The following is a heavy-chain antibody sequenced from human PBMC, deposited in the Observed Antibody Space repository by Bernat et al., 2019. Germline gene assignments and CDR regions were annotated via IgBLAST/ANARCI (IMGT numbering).Heavy chain of an antibody. CDR1: GFTFGESG. CDR3: ARELTDSSGITYYFDY. D-gene: IGHD6-19*01. Sequence: EVQLLESGGGVVRPGGSLRLSCEASGFTFGESGMSWVRQVPGKGLEWVCDINWNGRITGYVDSVKGRFTISRDNAKNSLHLQMNSLRAEDTALYYCARELTDSSGITYYFDYWGHGTLVTVSS. CDR2: INWNGRIT. V-gene: IGHV3-20*04. J-gene: IGHJ4*01.